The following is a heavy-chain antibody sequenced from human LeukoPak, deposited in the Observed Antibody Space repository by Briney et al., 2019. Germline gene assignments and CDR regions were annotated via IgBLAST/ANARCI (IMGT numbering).Heavy chain of an antibody. D-gene: IGHD3-3*01. Sequence: SETLSLTCTVSGGSISDYYWNWIRQPPGKGLEWIGYIYYSGSTTYNPSLKSRVTMSVDTAKNQFSLKLRPVTAADTAVYYCARGDFCSKSNCYLRPMDVWGKGTTVTVSS. V-gene: IGHV4-59*01. J-gene: IGHJ6*03. CDR2: IYYSGST. CDR1: GGSISDYY. CDR3: ARGDFCSKSNCYLRPMDV.